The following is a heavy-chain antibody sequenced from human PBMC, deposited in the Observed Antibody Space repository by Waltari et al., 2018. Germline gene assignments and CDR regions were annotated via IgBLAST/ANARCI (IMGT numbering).Heavy chain of an antibody. V-gene: IGHV3-23*01. D-gene: IGHD6-19*01. Sequence: EVQLLESGGGLVQPGGSLRLSCAASGFTFSSYAMSWVRQAPGKGVEWGSAISGSGGSTDYADSGKGRFTISRDNSKNTLYLQMNSLRAEDTAVYYCAKDSSGWYYFDYWGQGTLVTVSS. CDR2: ISGSGGST. CDR3: AKDSSGWYYFDY. CDR1: GFTFSSYA. J-gene: IGHJ4*02.